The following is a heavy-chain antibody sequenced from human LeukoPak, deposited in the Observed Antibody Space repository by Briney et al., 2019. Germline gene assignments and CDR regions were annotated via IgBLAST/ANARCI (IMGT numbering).Heavy chain of an antibody. D-gene: IGHD1-1*01. CDR1: GFTFSSYT. CDR3: AKGQEMESRLDY. J-gene: IGHJ4*02. Sequence: GGSLRLSCAASGFTFSSYTMYWVRQAPGKGLEWVSGISSSGSNTYYADSVKGRFTISRDNSKNTEYLQMNSLRVEDTAIYYCAKGQEMESRLDYWGQGTLVTVSS. CDR2: ISSSGSNT. V-gene: IGHV3-23*01.